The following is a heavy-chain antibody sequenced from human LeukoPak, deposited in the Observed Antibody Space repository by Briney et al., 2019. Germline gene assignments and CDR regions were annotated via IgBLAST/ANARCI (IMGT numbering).Heavy chain of an antibody. CDR3: ARVIAVAGIRAFDY. CDR1: GFTFSSYS. D-gene: IGHD6-19*01. Sequence: KPGGSLRLSCAASGFTFSSYSMNWVRQAPGKGLEWVSSISSSSSYIYYADSVKGRFTISRDNAKNSLYLQMNSLRAEDTAVYYCARVIAVAGIRAFDYWGQGTLVTVSS. V-gene: IGHV3-21*01. J-gene: IGHJ4*02. CDR2: ISSSSSYI.